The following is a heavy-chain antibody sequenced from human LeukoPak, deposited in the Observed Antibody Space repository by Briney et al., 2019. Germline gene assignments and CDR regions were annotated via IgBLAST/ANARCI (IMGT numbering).Heavy chain of an antibody. CDR1: GFTFSSYS. CDR3: ARDWGEYYYDSSGGI. Sequence: GGSLRLSCAASGFTFSSYSMNWVRQAPGKGLEWVSSISSSSSYIYYADSVKGRFTISRDNAKNSLYLQMNSLRAEGTAVYYCARDWGEYYYDSSGGIWGQGTMVTVSS. CDR2: ISSSSSYI. D-gene: IGHD3-22*01. V-gene: IGHV3-21*01. J-gene: IGHJ3*02.